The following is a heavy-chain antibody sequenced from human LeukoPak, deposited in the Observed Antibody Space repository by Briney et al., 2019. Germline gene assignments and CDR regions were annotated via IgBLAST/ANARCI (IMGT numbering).Heavy chain of an antibody. D-gene: IGHD6-19*01. CDR3: ARWYSSGWYSDY. J-gene: IGHJ4*02. V-gene: IGHV3-21*06. CDR1: GFSFSTYS. CDR2: VSGTSEYI. Sequence: PGGSLRLSSAASGFSFSTYSMIWVRQAPAKGLEWVSSVSGTSEYIYYADSVRGRFTISRDNAKNTVYLQMNSLRAEDTAVYYCARWYSSGWYSDYWGQGTLVTVSS.